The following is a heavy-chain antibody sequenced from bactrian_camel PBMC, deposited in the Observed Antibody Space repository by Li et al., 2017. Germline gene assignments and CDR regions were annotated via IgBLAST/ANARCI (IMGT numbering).Heavy chain of an antibody. CDR1: GDSIRTYS. J-gene: IGHJ4*01. CDR3: AAGRTSSLIPVRYTV. V-gene: IGHV3S53*01. D-gene: IGHD1*01. Sequence: HVQLVESGGGSVQAGGSLRLSCTASGDSIRTYSMAWFRQAPGKEREGVASIYKGGTTYVANSVKGRFTISQDNAKTTVFLEMNSLKPEDTAMYYCAAGRTSSLIPVRYTVWGQGTQVTVS. CDR2: IYKGGTT.